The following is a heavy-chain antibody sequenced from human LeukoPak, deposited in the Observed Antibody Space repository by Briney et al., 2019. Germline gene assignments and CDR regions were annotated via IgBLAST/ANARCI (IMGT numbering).Heavy chain of an antibody. Sequence: GGSLRLSCAASGFTVSSNYMSWVRQAPGKGLEWVSIYSGGSTFYADSVKGRFTISRDNSKNTLYLQMNSLRAEDTAVYYCARHNYVLRYFDWYSSYNWFDPWGQGTLVTVSS. CDR1: GFTVSSNY. J-gene: IGHJ5*02. V-gene: IGHV3-53*01. CDR2: YSGGST. CDR3: ARHNYVLRYFDWYSSYNWFDP. D-gene: IGHD3-9*01.